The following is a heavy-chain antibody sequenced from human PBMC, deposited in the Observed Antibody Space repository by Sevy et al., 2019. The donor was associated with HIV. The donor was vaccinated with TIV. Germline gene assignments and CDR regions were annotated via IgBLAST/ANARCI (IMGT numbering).Heavy chain of an antibody. Sequence: GGSLRLSCAASGFTFSSYSMNWVRQAPGKGLEWVSSISSSSSYIYYAYSMNGRFTISRDNAKNSLYLQMNSLRAEDTAVYYWAGRSCSSTSCSFDYWGQGTLVTVSS. CDR3: AGRSCSSTSCSFDY. J-gene: IGHJ4*02. CDR1: GFTFSSYS. V-gene: IGHV3-21*01. D-gene: IGHD2-2*01. CDR2: ISSSSSYI.